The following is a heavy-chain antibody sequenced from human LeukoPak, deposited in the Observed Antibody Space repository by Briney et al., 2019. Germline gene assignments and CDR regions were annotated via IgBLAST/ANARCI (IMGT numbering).Heavy chain of an antibody. CDR1: GFTFSSYS. Sequence: GGSLRLSCAASGFTFSSYSMNWVRQAPGKGLEWVSYISSSSSTIYYADSVKGRFTISRDNAKNSLYLQMNSLRAEDTAVYYCARDYYDSSGYQSFDYWGQGTLVTASS. V-gene: IGHV3-48*04. D-gene: IGHD3-22*01. J-gene: IGHJ4*02. CDR3: ARDYYDSSGYQSFDY. CDR2: ISSSSSTI.